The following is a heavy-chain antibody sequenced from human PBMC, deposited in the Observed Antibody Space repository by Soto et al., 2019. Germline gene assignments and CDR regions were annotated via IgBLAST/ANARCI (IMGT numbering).Heavy chain of an antibody. CDR3: ARERGAYDNPFDP. CDR1: SVSIISYY. Sequence: PSATLSLTCAVSSVSIISYYWSWIRQPPGKGLEWIGYIYYSGITNYNPSLKSRVTISVDTSKNQFSLNLSSVTAADTAVYYCARERGAYDNPFDPWGQGTLVTVS. J-gene: IGHJ5*02. CDR2: IYYSGIT. D-gene: IGHD3-22*01. V-gene: IGHV4-59*01.